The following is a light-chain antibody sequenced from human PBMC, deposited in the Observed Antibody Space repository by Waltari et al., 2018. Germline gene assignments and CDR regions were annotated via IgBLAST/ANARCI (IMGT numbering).Light chain of an antibody. CDR1: SSDVGGYNY. J-gene: IGLJ1*01. CDR2: DVS. CDR3: SSYTSSSSYV. Sequence: QSALTQPASVSGSPGQSITISCTGTSSDVGGYNYVSWYQQHPGKAPKLRIYDVSNQPSGVSNRFSGSKSGNTASLTISGLQAEDEADYYCSSYTSSSSYVFGTGTKVTVL. V-gene: IGLV2-14*03.